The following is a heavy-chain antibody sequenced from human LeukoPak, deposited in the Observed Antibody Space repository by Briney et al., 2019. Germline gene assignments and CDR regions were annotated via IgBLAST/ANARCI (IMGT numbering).Heavy chain of an antibody. J-gene: IGHJ3*02. V-gene: IGHV1-18*01. CDR1: GYTFTSYG. CDR2: ISAYNGNT. Sequence: ASVKVSCKASGYTFTSYGISWVRQAPGQGLEWMGWISAYNGNTNYAQKLQGRVTMTTDTSTSTAYMELRSLRSDDTAVYYCAREMYEIVVVPAAHGDAFDIWGQGTMVTVSS. D-gene: IGHD2-2*01. CDR3: AREMYEIVVVPAAHGDAFDI.